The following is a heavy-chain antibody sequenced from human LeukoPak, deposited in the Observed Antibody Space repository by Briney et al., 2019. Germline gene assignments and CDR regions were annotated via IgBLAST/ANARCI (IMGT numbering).Heavy chain of an antibody. CDR1: GFTFSDYY. CDR3: ARAGQSDY. J-gene: IGHJ4*02. V-gene: IGHV3-11*01. Sequence: GGSLRLSCAASGFTFSDYYMAWIRQAPGKGLEWVSSISGGSRTINYADSVKGRFTTSRDNAKNSLFLQVNSLRAEDTAVYYCARAGQSDYWGQGTLVTVSS. CDR2: ISGGSRTI.